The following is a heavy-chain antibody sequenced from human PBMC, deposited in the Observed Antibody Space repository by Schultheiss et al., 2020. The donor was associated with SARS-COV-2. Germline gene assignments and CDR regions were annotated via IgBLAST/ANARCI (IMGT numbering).Heavy chain of an antibody. V-gene: IGHV3-11*01. CDR1: GFTFSDYY. D-gene: IGHD2-15*01. CDR3: AKDQPYSGINWFDP. CDR2: ISSSGSTI. J-gene: IGHJ5*02. Sequence: GGSLRLSCAASGFTFSDYYMSWIRQAPGKGLEWVSYISSSGSTIYYADSVKGRFTISRDNAKNTLYLQMNSLRAEDTAVYYCAKDQPYSGINWFDPWGQGTLVTVSS.